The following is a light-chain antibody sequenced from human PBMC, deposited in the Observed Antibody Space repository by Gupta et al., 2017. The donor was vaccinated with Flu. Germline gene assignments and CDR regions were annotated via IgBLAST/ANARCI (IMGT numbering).Light chain of an antibody. J-gene: IGLJ2*01. CDR1: SSDVGGYNY. Sequence: QSALTQPASVSVSPGQPITISCTGTSSDVGGYNYVSWYQQHPGKAPKLMLYEVSNRPAGVSNRFSGSKAGNTASLTISELQAEDEADYYGCADTSSSNLVFGGGTKLTVL. V-gene: IGLV2-14*01. CDR3: CADTSSSNLV. CDR2: EVS.